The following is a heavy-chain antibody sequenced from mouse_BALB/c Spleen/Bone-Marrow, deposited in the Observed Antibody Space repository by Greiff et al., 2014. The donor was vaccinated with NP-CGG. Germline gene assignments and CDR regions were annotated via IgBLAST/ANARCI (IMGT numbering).Heavy chain of an antibody. J-gene: IGHJ4*01. D-gene: IGHD1-1*01. CDR1: GFSLTTYG. CDR2: IWSGEST. Sequence: QVQLQQSGPGLVQPSQTLSITCTVSGFSLTTYGVHWVRQSPGKGLEWLGVIWSGESTDYNADYISRLSITKDNSKTQVFFKIKIPQDNATTIYYGTTNLYYGRSLYAMDYWGQGTSVTVSS. V-gene: IGHV2-2*02. CDR3: TTNLYYGRSLYAMDY.